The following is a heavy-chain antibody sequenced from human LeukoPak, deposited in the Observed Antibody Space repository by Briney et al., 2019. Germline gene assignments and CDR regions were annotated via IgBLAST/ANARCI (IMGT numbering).Heavy chain of an antibody. D-gene: IGHD2-21*01. V-gene: IGHV1-46*01. J-gene: IGHJ3*02. CDR3: ARSLGDWDLYAFDI. CDR2: INPSGGST. CDR1: GYTFTSYY. Sequence: RASVKVSCKASGYTFTSYYMHWVRQAPGQGLEWMGIINPSGGSTSYAQKFQGRVTMTRNTSISTAYMELSSLRSEDTAVYYCARSLGDWDLYAFDIWGQGTMVTVSS.